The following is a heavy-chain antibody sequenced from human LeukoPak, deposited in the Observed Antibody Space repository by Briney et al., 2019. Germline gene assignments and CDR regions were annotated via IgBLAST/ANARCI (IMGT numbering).Heavy chain of an antibody. CDR1: GFTFSSYV. D-gene: IGHD6-13*01. J-gene: IGHJ4*02. CDR3: ARDSVPHMILTSGTLDY. V-gene: IGHV3-30-3*01. Sequence: KPGGSLRLSCAASGFTFSSYVMHWVRQPPGKGLGWMTLISYGGNNTYYTDSVKGRFTISRDNSKNTLYLQMDSLRAEDTAVYYCARDSVPHMILTSGTLDYWGQGILVTVSS. CDR2: ISYGGNNT.